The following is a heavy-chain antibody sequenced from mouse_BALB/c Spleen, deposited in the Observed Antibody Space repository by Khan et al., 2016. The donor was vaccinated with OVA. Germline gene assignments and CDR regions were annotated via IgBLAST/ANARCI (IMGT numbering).Heavy chain of an antibody. J-gene: IGHJ4*01. V-gene: IGHV3-2*02. CDR3: SSELGRYYAMDY. CDR2: ISNSGST. D-gene: IGHD4-1*01. CDR1: GYSITRDYA. Sequence: EVQLQESGPGLVKPSQSLSLTCTVTGYSITRDYAWNWIRQFPGNKLEWMGYISNSGSTTYNPSPKSRISITRDTSKNRFFLQLNSVTTEDTATYYCSSELGRYYAMDYWGQGTSVTVSS.